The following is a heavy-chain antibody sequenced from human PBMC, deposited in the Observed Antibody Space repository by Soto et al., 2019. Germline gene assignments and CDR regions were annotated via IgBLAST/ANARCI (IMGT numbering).Heavy chain of an antibody. CDR1: GFTSDDNA. V-gene: IGHV3-9*02. CDR3: AISQDRGGRTTFIY. CDR2: INWKSDI. Sequence: HPVGSLRLSCAVSGFTSDDNAMHWVRQAPEKGLEWVSGINWKSDIGYADSVKGRFTISRDNAENSLYLQMNSLRAEDTALYYCAISQDRGGRTTFIYWGQGTQVTVSS. D-gene: IGHD3-16*01. J-gene: IGHJ4*02.